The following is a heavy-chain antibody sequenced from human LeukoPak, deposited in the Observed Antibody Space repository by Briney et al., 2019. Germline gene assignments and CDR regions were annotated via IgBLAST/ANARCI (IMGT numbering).Heavy chain of an antibody. CDR3: ARTPYYDYVWGSPTDAFDI. Sequence: PGGSLRLSCAASGFTFSDYYMSWIRQAPGKGLEWVSYISSSGSTIYYADSVKGRFTTSRDNAKNSLYLQMNSLRAEDTAVYYCARTPYYDYVWGSPTDAFDIWGQGTMVTVSS. D-gene: IGHD3-16*01. CDR1: GFTFSDYY. CDR2: ISSSGSTI. J-gene: IGHJ3*02. V-gene: IGHV3-11*01.